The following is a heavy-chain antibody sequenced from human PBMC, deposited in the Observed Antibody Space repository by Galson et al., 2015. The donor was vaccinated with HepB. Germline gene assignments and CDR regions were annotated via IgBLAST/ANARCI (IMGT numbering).Heavy chain of an antibody. CDR2: IYDGGSI. CDR1: GFTVGASY. CDR3: ARAGHYGGKGNWFDS. J-gene: IGHJ5*01. Sequence: SLRLSCAASGFTVGASYMSWVRQAPGKGLEWVSVIYDGGSIYYADFAKGRFSISRDNSKNTLYLQMCGLRAEDTAGYYCARAGHYGGKGNWFDSWGQGTLVTVSS. V-gene: IGHV3-66*02. D-gene: IGHD4-23*01.